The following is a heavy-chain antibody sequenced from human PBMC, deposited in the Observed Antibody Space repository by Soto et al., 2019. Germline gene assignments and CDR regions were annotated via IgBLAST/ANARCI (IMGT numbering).Heavy chain of an antibody. CDR1: GFTFSSYA. CDR3: ANEPQSIAAAAYFQH. Sequence: GGSLRLSCAASGFTFSSYAMSWVRQAPGKGLEWVSAISGSGGSTYYAYSVKGRFTISRDNSKNTLYLQMNSLRAEDTAVYYCANEPQSIAAAAYFQHWGQGTLVTVSS. J-gene: IGHJ1*01. V-gene: IGHV3-23*01. CDR2: ISGSGGST. D-gene: IGHD6-13*01.